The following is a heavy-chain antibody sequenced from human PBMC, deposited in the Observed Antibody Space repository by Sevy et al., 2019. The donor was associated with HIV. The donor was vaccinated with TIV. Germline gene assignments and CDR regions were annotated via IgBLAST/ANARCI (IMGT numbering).Heavy chain of an antibody. D-gene: IGHD3-9*01. J-gene: IGHJ4*02. CDR1: GFTFSSYA. CDR2: ISGSGGST. V-gene: IGHV3-23*01. Sequence: GGSLRLSCAASGFTFSSYAMSWVRQAPGKGLEWVSAISGSGGSTYYADSVKGRFTISGDNSKNTLYLQMNSLRAEDTAVYYCAKGAGYYDILTGPYYFDYWGQGTLVTVSS. CDR3: AKGAGYYDILTGPYYFDY.